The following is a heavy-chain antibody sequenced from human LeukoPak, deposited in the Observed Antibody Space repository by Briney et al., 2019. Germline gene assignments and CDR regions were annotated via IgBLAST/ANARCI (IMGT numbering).Heavy chain of an antibody. Sequence: PSETLSLTCTVSGGSISSGDYYWSWIRQPPGKGLEWIGYIYYSGSTYYNPSLKSRVTISVDTSKNQFSLKLSSVTAADTAVYYCARDTFEAVAGRHFDYWGQGTLVTVSS. CDR1: GGSISSGDYY. CDR2: IYYSGST. J-gene: IGHJ4*02. CDR3: ARDTFEAVAGRHFDY. D-gene: IGHD6-19*01. V-gene: IGHV4-30-4*01.